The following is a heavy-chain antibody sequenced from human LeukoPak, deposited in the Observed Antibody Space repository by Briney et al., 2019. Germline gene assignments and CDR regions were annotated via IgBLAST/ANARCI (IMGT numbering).Heavy chain of an antibody. J-gene: IGHJ5*02. CDR2: IKQDGSEK. CDR3: AKVLAAAWFDP. CDR1: GFTFSSYW. D-gene: IGHD6-13*01. V-gene: IGHV3-7*01. Sequence: GGSLRLSCAASGFTFSSYWMSWVRQAPGKGLEWVANIKQDGSEKYYADSVKGRFTISRDNSKNTLYLQMNSLRAEDTAVYYCAKVLAAAWFDPWGQGTLVTVSS.